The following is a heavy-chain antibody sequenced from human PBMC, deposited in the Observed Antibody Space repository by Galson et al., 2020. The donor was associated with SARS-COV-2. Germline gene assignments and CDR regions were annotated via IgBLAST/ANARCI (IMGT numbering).Heavy chain of an antibody. Sequence: GGSLRLSCAASGFTFTTAWMSWVRQAPRMGLQWVGRLKTKNDHKPTDYAAPVKGRFSISRDDSKNTLYLQMNSLKTEDTAVYYCTTEMRGGSCFFTKWGQGTLVTVSA. CDR1: GFTFTTAW. CDR3: TTEMRGGSCFFTK. D-gene: IGHD2-15*01. CDR2: LKTKNDHKPT. V-gene: IGHV3-15*01. J-gene: IGHJ4*02.